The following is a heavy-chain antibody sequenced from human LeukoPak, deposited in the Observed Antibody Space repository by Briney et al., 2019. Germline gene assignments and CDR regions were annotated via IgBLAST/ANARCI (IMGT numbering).Heavy chain of an antibody. CDR3: ARGRWSSGPNWFDP. CDR2: INPNSGGT. CDR1: GYTFTGYY. D-gene: IGHD3-22*01. J-gene: IGHJ5*02. Sequence: ASVKVSCKAPGYTFTGYYMHWVRQAPGQGLEWMGWINPNSGGTNYAQKFQGRVTMTRDTSISTAYMELSRLRSDDTAVYYCARGRWSSGPNWFDPWGQGTLVTVSS. V-gene: IGHV1-2*02.